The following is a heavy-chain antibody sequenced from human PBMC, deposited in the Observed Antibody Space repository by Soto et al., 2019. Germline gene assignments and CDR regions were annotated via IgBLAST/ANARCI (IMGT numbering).Heavy chain of an antibody. CDR2: IFSNDEK. Sequence: QVTLKESGPVLVKPTETLTLTCTVSGFSLSNARMGVSWIRQPPGKALEWLAHIFSNDEKSYSTSLKSRLTISKATSKSQVVLTMNNMDPVDTATYYCARSDLGQRYAYFDYWGQGTLVTVSS. D-gene: IGHD3-9*01. V-gene: IGHV2-26*01. CDR3: ARSDLGQRYAYFDY. J-gene: IGHJ4*02. CDR1: GFSLSNARMG.